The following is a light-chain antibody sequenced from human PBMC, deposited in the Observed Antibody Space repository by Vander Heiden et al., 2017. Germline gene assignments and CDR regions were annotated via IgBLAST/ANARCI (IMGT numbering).Light chain of an antibody. Sequence: EIVLTQSPATLSLSPGERATLSCRASQSVSSYLAWYQQKPGQAPRLLIYAASNRATGIPARVSGSGFGTDFTLTISSLEPEDFAVYYCQQRSNWPITVGPGTKVDIK. J-gene: IGKJ3*01. CDR2: AAS. CDR1: QSVSSY. V-gene: IGKV3-11*01. CDR3: QQRSNWPIT.